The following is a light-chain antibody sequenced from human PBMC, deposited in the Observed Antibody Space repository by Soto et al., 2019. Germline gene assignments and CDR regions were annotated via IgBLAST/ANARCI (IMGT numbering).Light chain of an antibody. CDR3: TAFSANRVYL. CDR1: SSDVGGYNY. Sequence: QSVLTQPASVSGSPGQSITISCTGTSSDVGGYNYVCWYQQHPGKAPRLLIHGVHNRSPGISGRFSASKSGLTASLTISGLQAEDEADYYCTAFSANRVYLFGPGTKVTVL. CDR2: GVH. V-gene: IGLV2-14*01. J-gene: IGLJ1*01.